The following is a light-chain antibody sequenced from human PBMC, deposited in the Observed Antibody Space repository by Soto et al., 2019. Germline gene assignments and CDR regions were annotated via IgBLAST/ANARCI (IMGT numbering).Light chain of an antibody. CDR1: GRDIGAYDY. V-gene: IGLV2-14*01. CDR2: GVK. CDR3: SSYTPSYFYV. J-gene: IGLJ1*01. Sequence: QLVLTQPASVSGSPGQSITISCTGSGRDIGAYDYVSWYQQHPGKAPKLLIYGVKNRPSGVSYRFSASKSAFTASLTISGLQAEDEAHYYCSSYTPSYFYVFGPGTKVTVL.